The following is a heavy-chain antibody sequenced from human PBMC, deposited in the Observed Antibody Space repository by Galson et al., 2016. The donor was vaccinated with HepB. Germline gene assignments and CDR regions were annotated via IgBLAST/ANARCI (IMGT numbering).Heavy chain of an antibody. CDR3: HSSRWFFDY. Sequence: SLRLSCAASGFSFSTYTMNWVRQAPGQGLEWVASISSSGNSIYYRDSVKGRFTLSRDNAKQSMSLQMNTLSAEDTAVYYCHSSRWFFDYWGLGTLVIVSS. V-gene: IGHV3-21*01. J-gene: IGHJ4*02. D-gene: IGHD6-13*01. CDR1: GFSFSTYT. CDR2: ISSSGNSI.